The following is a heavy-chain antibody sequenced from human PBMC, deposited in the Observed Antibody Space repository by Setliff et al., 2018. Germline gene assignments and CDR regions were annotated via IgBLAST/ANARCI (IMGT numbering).Heavy chain of an antibody. J-gene: IGHJ4*02. V-gene: IGHV4-34*01. CDR2: SNHGGST. CDR3: ACSHRSGSWVDY. D-gene: IGHD3-10*02. Sequence: PSQTLSLTCSVYGESFSNNYWSWIRQTPGKGLEWIGESNHGGSTSYHPSLKSRLTMSVDTSKNQFSLKLSSVTAADTAVYYCACSHRSGSWVDYWGQGTRVTVSS. CDR1: GESFSNNY.